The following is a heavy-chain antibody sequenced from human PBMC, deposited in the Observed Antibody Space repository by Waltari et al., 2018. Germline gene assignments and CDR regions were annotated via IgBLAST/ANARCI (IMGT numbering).Heavy chain of an antibody. Sequence: QVQLVQSGAEVKKPGASVKVSCKASGYTFTSYDINWVRQAPGTGLEWMGWMNPNSGNTGYAQKFQGRVTITRNTSISTAYMELSSLRSEDTAVYYCARGKRTMVRGVTGYYYYMDVWGKGTTVTISS. CDR1: GYTFTSYD. V-gene: IGHV1-8*03. D-gene: IGHD3-10*01. CDR3: ARGKRTMVRGVTGYYYYMDV. CDR2: MNPNSGNT. J-gene: IGHJ6*03.